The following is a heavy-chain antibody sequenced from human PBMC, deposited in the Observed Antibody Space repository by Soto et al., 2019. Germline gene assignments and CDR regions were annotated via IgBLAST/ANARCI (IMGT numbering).Heavy chain of an antibody. D-gene: IGHD3-16*01. CDR1: GYTFTNYG. CDR3: VRGDGGYFDQ. J-gene: IGHJ4*02. CDR2: ISAYNGHT. Sequence: QVQLVLAGVEVKKPGASVKVSCNTMGYTFTNYGLSWVRQAPGEGLEWLGWISAYNGHTKYAQKVQDRVTLTTDTSASTAYLELRSMRSDDTAVYYCVRGDGGYFDQWGQGTLVLVSS. V-gene: IGHV1-18*01.